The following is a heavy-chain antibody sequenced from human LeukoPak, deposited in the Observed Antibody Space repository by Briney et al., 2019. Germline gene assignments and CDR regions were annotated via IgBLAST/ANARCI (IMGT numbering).Heavy chain of an antibody. CDR1: GDIVSSNSAA. D-gene: IGHD3-22*01. Sequence: SQTLSLTCAISGDIVSSNSAAWNWIRQSPSRGLEWLGRTYYRSKWYDAYAESVKSRVTIKPDTSRNQFSLQLDSVTPEDTAVYYCARGHSGYLDSWGQGTLVTVSS. CDR3: ARGHSGYLDS. V-gene: IGHV6-1*01. CDR2: TYYRSKWYD. J-gene: IGHJ4*02.